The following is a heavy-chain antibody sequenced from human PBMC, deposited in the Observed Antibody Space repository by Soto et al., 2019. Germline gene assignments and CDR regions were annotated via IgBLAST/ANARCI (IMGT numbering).Heavy chain of an antibody. J-gene: IGHJ5*02. Sequence: SETLSLTCAVSGGSISSGGYSWSWIRQPPGKGLEWIGYIYHSGSTYYNPSLKSRVTISVDRSKNQFSLKLSSVTAADTAVYYCARVLHYYDSSGYPLFKWFDPWGQGTLVTVSS. CDR1: GGSISSGGYS. V-gene: IGHV4-30-2*01. CDR3: ARVLHYYDSSGYPLFKWFDP. CDR2: IYHSGST. D-gene: IGHD3-22*01.